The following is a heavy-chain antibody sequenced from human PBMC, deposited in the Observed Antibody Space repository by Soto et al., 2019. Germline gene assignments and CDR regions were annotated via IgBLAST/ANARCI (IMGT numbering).Heavy chain of an antibody. D-gene: IGHD5-18*01. CDR2: ISGSGGNT. Sequence: PGGSLRLSCAASGFTFSSYAMSWVRQAPGKGLEWVSAISGSGGNTYYADSVKGRFIISRDNSKNTLYLQMNSLRAEDTAVYYCAKEFNSYGYLGLDYWGQGTQVTVSS. J-gene: IGHJ4*01. V-gene: IGHV3-23*01. CDR3: AKEFNSYGYLGLDY. CDR1: GFTFSSYA.